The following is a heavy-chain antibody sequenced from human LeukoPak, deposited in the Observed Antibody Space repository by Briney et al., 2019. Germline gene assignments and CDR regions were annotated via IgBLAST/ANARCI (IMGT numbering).Heavy chain of an antibody. CDR3: ARGGIVVPALDS. Sequence: PSETLSLTCAVYGWSFSGYDWSWIRQPPGKGLEWMGEIRHSGSTNYHPSLKRRVTISVDTSHNQFSLTLSSVTAADTAVYYCARGGIVVPALDSWGQGTLVTVSS. D-gene: IGHD2-2*01. J-gene: IGHJ4*02. CDR2: IRHSGST. CDR1: GWSFSGYD. V-gene: IGHV4-34*01.